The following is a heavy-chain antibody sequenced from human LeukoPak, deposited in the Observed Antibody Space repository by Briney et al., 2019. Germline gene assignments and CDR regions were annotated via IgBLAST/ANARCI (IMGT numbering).Heavy chain of an antibody. CDR3: ARVTTVVTPRVSDYYGMDV. CDR1: GGSISSYY. D-gene: IGHD4-23*01. J-gene: IGHJ6*02. CDR2: IYYSGST. Sequence: SETLSLTCTVSGGSISSYYWSWIRQPPGKGLEWIGYIYYSGSTNYNPSLKSRVTISVDTSKNQSSLKLSSVTAADTAVYYCARVTTVVTPRVSDYYGMDVWGQGTTVTVSS. V-gene: IGHV4-59*01.